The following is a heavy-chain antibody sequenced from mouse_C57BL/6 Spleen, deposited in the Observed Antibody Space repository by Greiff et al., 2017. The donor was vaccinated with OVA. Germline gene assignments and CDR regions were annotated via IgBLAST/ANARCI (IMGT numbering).Heavy chain of an antibody. CDR1: GYTFTSYW. CDR2: IDPSDSYT. Sequence: QVQLQQPGAELVMPGASVKLSCKASGYTFTSYWMHWVKQRPGQGLEWIGEIDPSDSYTNYNQKFKGKSTLTVDKSSSTAYMQLSSLTSEDSAVYYCARWVTVLDYWGQGTTLTVSS. D-gene: IGHD2-2*01. CDR3: ARWVTVLDY. V-gene: IGHV1-69*01. J-gene: IGHJ2*01.